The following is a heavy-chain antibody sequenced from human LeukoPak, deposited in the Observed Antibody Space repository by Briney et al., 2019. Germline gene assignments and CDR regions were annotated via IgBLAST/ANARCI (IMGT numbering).Heavy chain of an antibody. D-gene: IGHD3-9*01. Sequence: SEPLSLTCSVSGGSISSTTYYWGWIRQPPGKGLEWIGSMSFIGSTYYNPSLKSRVTISVHMSKNHFSLKLSSVTAADTAVYYCARHRRHYDILTGYYAGHFDIWGQGTMVTVSS. CDR1: GGSISSTTYY. CDR3: ARHRRHYDILTGYYAGHFDI. CDR2: MSFIGST. V-gene: IGHV4-39*01. J-gene: IGHJ3*02.